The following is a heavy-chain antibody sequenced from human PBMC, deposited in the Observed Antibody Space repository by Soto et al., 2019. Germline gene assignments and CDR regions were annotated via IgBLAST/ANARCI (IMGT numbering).Heavy chain of an antibody. CDR1: GGTFTSSA. Sequence: ASVKVSCKASGGTFTSSALSWVRQAPGQGLEWMGGIIPIFGTANYAQKFQGRVTITADESTSTAYMELSSLRSEDTAVYYCARETRDYYGSGSYYRQAHWG. D-gene: IGHD3-10*01. CDR2: IIPIFGTA. J-gene: IGHJ1*01. V-gene: IGHV1-69*13. CDR3: ARETRDYYGSGSYYRQAH.